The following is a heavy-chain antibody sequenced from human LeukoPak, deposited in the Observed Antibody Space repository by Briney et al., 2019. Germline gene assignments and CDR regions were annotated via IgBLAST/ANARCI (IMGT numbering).Heavy chain of an antibody. J-gene: IGHJ5*02. CDR2: IYYSGST. CDR1: GGSVSSGSYY. CDR3: ARVGTYYYDSSGYSWFDP. V-gene: IGHV4-61*01. D-gene: IGHD3-22*01. Sequence: SETLSLTCTVSGGSVSSGSYYWSWIRQPPGKGLEWIGYIYYSGSTNYNLSLKSRVTISVDTSKNQFSLKLSSVTAADTAVYYCARVGTYYYDSSGYSWFDPWGQGTLVTVSS.